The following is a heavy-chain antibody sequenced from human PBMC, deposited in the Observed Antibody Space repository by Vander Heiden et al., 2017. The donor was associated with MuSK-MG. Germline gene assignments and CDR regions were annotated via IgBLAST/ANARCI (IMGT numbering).Heavy chain of an antibody. V-gene: IGHV3-23*01. D-gene: IGHD3-10*01. Sequence: EVQLLESGGGLVQPGGSLRLSCAASGFTFSSYARSWVRQAPGKGLEWVSAISGSGGSTYYADSVKGRFTISRDNSKNTLYLQMNSLRAEDTAVYYCAKDVLLWFGESPDYWGQGTLVTVSS. CDR1: GFTFSSYA. J-gene: IGHJ4*02. CDR3: AKDVLLWFGESPDY. CDR2: ISGSGGST.